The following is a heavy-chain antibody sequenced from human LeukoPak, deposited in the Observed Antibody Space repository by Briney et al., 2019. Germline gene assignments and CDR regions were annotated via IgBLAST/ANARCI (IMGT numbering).Heavy chain of an antibody. V-gene: IGHV3-23*01. CDR2: ISDSGGRT. J-gene: IGHJ4*02. CDR3: AKRGVVIRVILVGFHREAYYFDS. D-gene: IGHD3-22*01. CDR1: GITVSNHG. Sequence: PGGSLRLSCAVSGITVSNHGMAWVRQAPGKGLEWVAGISDSGGRTNYADSVEGRFTISRDNPKNTLYLQMSSLRAEDTAVYFCAKRGVVIRVILVGFHREAYYFDSWGQGALVTVSS.